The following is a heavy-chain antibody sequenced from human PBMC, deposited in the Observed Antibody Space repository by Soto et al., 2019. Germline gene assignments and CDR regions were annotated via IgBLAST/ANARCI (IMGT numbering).Heavy chain of an antibody. CDR2: IYWNDDK. J-gene: IGHJ5*02. V-gene: IGHV2-5*01. Sequence: GLSLRTRRMGVGWIRQPPGKALEWLGFIYWNDDKRYSPSLKSRLTITKDTSKNQVVLTMTNMDPVDTATYYCAKSGSSGWYAWFAPRGQGTPVTVSS. CDR3: AKSGSSGWYAWFAP. D-gene: IGHD6-19*01. CDR1: GLSLRTRRMG.